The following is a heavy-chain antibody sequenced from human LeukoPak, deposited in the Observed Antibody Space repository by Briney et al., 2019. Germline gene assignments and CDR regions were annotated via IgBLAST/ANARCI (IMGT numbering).Heavy chain of an antibody. D-gene: IGHD2-15*01. V-gene: IGHV4-59*01. J-gene: IGHJ4*02. Sequence: PSETLSLTCTVSGGSISSYYWSWIRQPPGKGLEWFGYIYYSGSTNYNPSLKSRVTISVDTSKNQFSLKLSSVTAADTAVYYCARGVVAATGIKDYWGQGTLVTVSS. CDR3: ARGVVAATGIKDY. CDR1: GGSISSYY. CDR2: IYYSGST.